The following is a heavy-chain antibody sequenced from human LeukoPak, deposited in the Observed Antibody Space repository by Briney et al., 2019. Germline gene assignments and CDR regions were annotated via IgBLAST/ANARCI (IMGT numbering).Heavy chain of an antibody. J-gene: IGHJ4*02. V-gene: IGHV3-23*01. Sequence: GGSLRLSCAASGFTFSSYAMSWVRQAPGKGLEWVSAISGSGGSTYYADSVKGRFTISRDNSKNTLYLQMNSLRAEDTAVYYCAKGDDYVRGSYRYFDYWGQGTLVTVSS. D-gene: IGHD3-16*02. CDR2: ISGSGGST. CDR1: GFTFSSYA. CDR3: AKGDDYVRGSYRYFDY.